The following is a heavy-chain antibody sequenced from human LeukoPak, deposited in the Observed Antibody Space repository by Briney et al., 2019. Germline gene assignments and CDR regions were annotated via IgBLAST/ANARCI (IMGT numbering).Heavy chain of an antibody. CDR2: IGDSGVNT. D-gene: IGHD6-19*01. CDR1: GFTFSSYA. Sequence: GGSLRLSCAASGFTFSSYAMSWVRQAPGKGLDWVSVIGDSGVNTDYADSVKGRFTISRDNSKNTLYLQMNSLRAGDTAVYYCAKDRSSGWHYFDYWGQGALVTVSS. J-gene: IGHJ4*02. CDR3: AKDRSSGWHYFDY. V-gene: IGHV3-23*01.